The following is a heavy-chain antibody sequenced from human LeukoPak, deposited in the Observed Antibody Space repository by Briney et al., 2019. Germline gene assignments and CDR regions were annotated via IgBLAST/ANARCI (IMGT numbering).Heavy chain of an antibody. CDR3: ARRGDNEGYDY. CDR1: GYTFTDYY. CDR2: INPNSGGS. Sequence: ASVEVSCKASGYTFTDYYIHWVRQAPGQGLEWMGWINPNSGGSNNAQKFQGRVTMTRDTSISTAYMELSSLRSGDTAVFYCARRGDNEGYDYWGQGTLVTVSS. J-gene: IGHJ4*02. V-gene: IGHV1-2*02. D-gene: IGHD1-1*01.